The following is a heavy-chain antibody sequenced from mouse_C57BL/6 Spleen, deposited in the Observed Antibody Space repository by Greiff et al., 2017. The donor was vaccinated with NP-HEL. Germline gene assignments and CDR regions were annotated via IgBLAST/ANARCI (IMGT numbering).Heavy chain of an antibody. J-gene: IGHJ3*01. CDR3: ARGYYYGSSGFAY. V-gene: IGHV1-26*01. Sequence: EVQLQQSGPELVKPGASVKISCKASGYTFTDYYMNWVKQSHGKSLEWIGDINPNNGGTSYNQKFKGKATLTVDKSSSTAYRELRSLTSEDSAVYYCARGYYYGSSGFAYWGQGTLVTVSA. CDR1: GYTFTDYY. D-gene: IGHD1-1*01. CDR2: INPNNGGT.